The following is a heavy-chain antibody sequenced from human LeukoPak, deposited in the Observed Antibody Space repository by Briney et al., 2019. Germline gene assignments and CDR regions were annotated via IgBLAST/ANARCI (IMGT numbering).Heavy chain of an antibody. V-gene: IGHV3-48*01. CDR3: ARELWASEIDY. CDR2: ISSSSSTI. D-gene: IGHD2-21*01. Sequence: GGSLRLSCAASGFPFSSYSMNWVREAPGKGLEWVSYISSSSSTIYYADSVKGRFTISRDNAKNSLYLQMNSLRVEDTALYYCARELWASEIDYWGQGTLVTVSS. CDR1: GFPFSSYS. J-gene: IGHJ4*02.